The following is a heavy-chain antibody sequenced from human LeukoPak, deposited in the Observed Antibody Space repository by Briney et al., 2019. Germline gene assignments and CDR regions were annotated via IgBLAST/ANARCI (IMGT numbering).Heavy chain of an antibody. D-gene: IGHD3-22*01. CDR2: IYPGDSDT. V-gene: IGHV5-51*01. Sequence: GESLKISCKGSGYSFTSYWIGWVRQMPGKGLEWMGIIYPGDSDTRYSPSFQGQVTISADKSTSTAYLQWSSLKASDTAMYYCAGKYYYDSSGYDAFDIWGQGTMVTVSS. CDR3: AGKYYYDSSGYDAFDI. J-gene: IGHJ3*02. CDR1: GYSFTSYW.